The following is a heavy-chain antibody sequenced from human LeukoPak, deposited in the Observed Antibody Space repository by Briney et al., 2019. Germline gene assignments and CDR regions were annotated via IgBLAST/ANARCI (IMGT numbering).Heavy chain of an antibody. V-gene: IGHV5-51*01. CDR1: GYSFTNYW. J-gene: IGHJ4*02. CDR3: ARYFSDLGGFDF. CDR2: MYPGDSDT. Sequence: GDSLKISCKASGYSFTNYWIGWVRQMSGRGLEWVGIMYPGDSDTRYSPSFQGHVTISAGKSITTAHLQWSSLRASDTAIYYCARYFSDLGGFDFWGQGTLVTVSS. D-gene: IGHD3-10*01.